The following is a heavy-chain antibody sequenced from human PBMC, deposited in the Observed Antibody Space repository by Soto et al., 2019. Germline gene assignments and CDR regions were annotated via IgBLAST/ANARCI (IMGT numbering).Heavy chain of an antibody. V-gene: IGHV1-46*01. CDR2: INPSGGST. CDR3: ARDPAIFGLVRPLFPYYYGMDV. J-gene: IGHJ6*02. CDR1: GYTFTSYY. D-gene: IGHD3-3*01. Sequence: ASVKVSCKASGYTFTSYYMHWVRQAPGQGLEWMGIINPSGGSTSYAQKFQGRVTMTRDTSTSTVYMELSSLRSEDTAVYYCARDPAIFGLVRPLFPYYYGMDVWGQGTTVTVSS.